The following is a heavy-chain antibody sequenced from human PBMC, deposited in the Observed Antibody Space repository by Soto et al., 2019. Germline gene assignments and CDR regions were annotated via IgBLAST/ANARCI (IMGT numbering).Heavy chain of an antibody. CDR2: IYYSGIT. CDR3: VRVGGYYGDYPNFDY. V-gene: IGHV4-59*12. Sequence: PSETLSLTCIVSGSSISPYYWSWLRQPPGKGLEWIGKIYYSGITNYNPSPKSRVTISVATSTNQFSLKLTSVTPADPTATYCVRVGGYYGDYPNFDYWGQGTLVTVSS. J-gene: IGHJ4*02. CDR1: GSSISPYY. D-gene: IGHD4-17*01.